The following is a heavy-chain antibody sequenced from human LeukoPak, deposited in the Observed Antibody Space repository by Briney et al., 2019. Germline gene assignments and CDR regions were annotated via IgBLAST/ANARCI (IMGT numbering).Heavy chain of an antibody. CDR3: ARTNYDSSGYYPDAFDI. V-gene: IGHV1-2*02. CDR1: GYTFTGYY. Sequence: ASVKVSCKASGYTFTGYYMHWVRQAPGQGLEWMGWINPNSGGTNYAQKFQGRVTMTRDTSISTAYMELSRLRSDDTAVYYCARTNYDSSGYYPDAFDIWGQGTMVTVSS. D-gene: IGHD3-22*01. CDR2: INPNSGGT. J-gene: IGHJ3*02.